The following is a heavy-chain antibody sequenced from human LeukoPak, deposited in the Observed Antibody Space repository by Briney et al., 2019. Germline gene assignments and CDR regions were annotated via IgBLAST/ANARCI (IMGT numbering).Heavy chain of an antibody. V-gene: IGHV3-23*01. Sequence: PGGSLRLSCAASGFTFSSYAMSWVRQAPGKGLEWVSAISGSGGSTYYADFVKGRFTISRDNSKNTLYLQMNSLRAEDTAVYYCAKDGKYYDFWSGYYSRSYYYYMDVWGKGTTVTVSS. D-gene: IGHD3-3*01. CDR1: GFTFSSYA. CDR3: AKDGKYYDFWSGYYSRSYYYYMDV. J-gene: IGHJ6*03. CDR2: ISGSGGST.